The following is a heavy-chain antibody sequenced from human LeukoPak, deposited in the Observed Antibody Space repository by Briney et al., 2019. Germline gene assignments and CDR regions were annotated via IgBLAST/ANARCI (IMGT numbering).Heavy chain of an antibody. D-gene: IGHD3-22*01. J-gene: IGHJ3*02. CDR2: IYYSGST. V-gene: IGHV4-61*08. Sequence: SETLSLTCAVSGGSISSGGYSWSWIRQPPGQGLEWIGYIYYSGSTNYNPSLKSRVTISVDTSKNQFSLKLSSVTAADTAVYYCARGGRRITMIVVVSDAFDIWGQGTMVTVSS. CDR3: ARGGRRITMIVVVSDAFDI. CDR1: GGSISSGGYS.